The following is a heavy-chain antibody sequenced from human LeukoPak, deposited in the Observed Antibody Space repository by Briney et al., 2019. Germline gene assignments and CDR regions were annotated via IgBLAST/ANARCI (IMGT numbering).Heavy chain of an antibody. CDR1: GYTFPRYD. J-gene: IGHJ6*03. Sequence: SVQVPCQASGYTFPRYDINWLRQATAQGRDWMGWMNPNSGNTDYPHNFQGRATITRNTPISTAYMEPTSLRSEDTAVYYCARGDYYMDVGGKGTTVTVSS. V-gene: IGHV1-8*01. CDR2: MNPNSGNT. CDR3: ARGDYYMDV.